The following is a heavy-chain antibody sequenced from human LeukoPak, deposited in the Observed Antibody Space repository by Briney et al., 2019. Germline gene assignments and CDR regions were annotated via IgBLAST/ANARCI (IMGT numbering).Heavy chain of an antibody. J-gene: IGHJ4*02. CDR1: GFTFSIYG. D-gene: IGHD4-17*01. Sequence: PGGSLRLSCEASGFTFSIYGMHWVRQAPGKGLEWVAVISYDGSNEYYGDSVKGRFTISRDNSKNTLYLQMNNLRADDMAVYYCAKGGRDYGDYFEYWGQGTLVTVSS. CDR2: ISYDGSNE. CDR3: AKGGRDYGDYFEY. V-gene: IGHV3-30*18.